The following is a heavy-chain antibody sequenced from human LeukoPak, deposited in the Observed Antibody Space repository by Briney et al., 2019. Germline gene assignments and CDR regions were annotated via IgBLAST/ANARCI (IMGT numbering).Heavy chain of an antibody. D-gene: IGHD1-26*01. CDR1: EYTFTDYY. CDR2: VDPEDGET. CDR3: ASGGRIVGATGDAFDI. V-gene: IGHV1-69-2*01. Sequence: ASVKISCKVSEYTFTDYYLHWVQQAPGKGLEWMGLVDPEDGETIYAEKFQGRVTITADTSTDTAYMELSSLRSEDTAVYYCASGGRIVGATGDAFDIWGQGTMVTVSS. J-gene: IGHJ3*02.